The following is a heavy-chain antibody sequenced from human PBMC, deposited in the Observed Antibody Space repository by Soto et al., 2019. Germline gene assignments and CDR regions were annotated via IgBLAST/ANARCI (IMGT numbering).Heavy chain of an antibody. D-gene: IGHD4-17*01. CDR1: GYTFTSYG. J-gene: IGHJ5*02. Sequence: QVQLVQSGAEVKKPGASVKVSCKASGYTFTSYGISWVRQAPGQGLEWMGWISAYNGNTNYAQKLQDRVTMTTDTSTSTAYMELRSLRSDDTAVYYCAREATVTTPHVGYWFDPWGQGTLVTVSS. CDR2: ISAYNGNT. V-gene: IGHV1-18*04. CDR3: AREATVTTPHVGYWFDP.